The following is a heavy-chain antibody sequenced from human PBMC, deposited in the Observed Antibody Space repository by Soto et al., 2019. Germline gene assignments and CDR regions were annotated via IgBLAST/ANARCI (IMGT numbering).Heavy chain of an antibody. CDR1: GYTFTEYD. CDR3: EVTTGY. V-gene: IGHV1-8*01. J-gene: IGHJ4*02. D-gene: IGHD4-17*01. CDR2: VSPENRNA. Sequence: ASVKVSCKTSGYTFTEYDTNWVRQAPGQGLEYMGWVSPENRNAGYAPQFRGRVSMTADTSINTVYLELTTLTYEDTAVYYCEVTTGYWGQGTMVTVSS.